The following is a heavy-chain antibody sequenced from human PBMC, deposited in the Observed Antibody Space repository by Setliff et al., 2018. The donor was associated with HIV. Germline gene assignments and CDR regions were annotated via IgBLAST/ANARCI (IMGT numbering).Heavy chain of an antibody. CDR3: ARDRPPSTVDMLGAFDR. CDR2: IYYSGSA. Sequence: SETLSLTCTVSGDSIDRSNFFWTWIRQHPGKGLEWIGYIYYSGSATYNPSLKSQASISVDTSRNEFSLKLSSLTAADTAVYYCARDRPPSTVDMLGAFDRWGQGTMVTVSS. D-gene: IGHD4-17*01. J-gene: IGHJ3*02. V-gene: IGHV4-31*01. CDR1: GDSIDRSNFF.